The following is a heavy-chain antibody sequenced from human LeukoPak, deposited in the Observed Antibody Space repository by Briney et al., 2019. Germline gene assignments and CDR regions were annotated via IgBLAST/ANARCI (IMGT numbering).Heavy chain of an antibody. V-gene: IGHV3-23*01. CDR1: GFIVSNNY. D-gene: IGHD3-10*01. J-gene: IGHJ5*02. CDR2: ISGSGGST. CDR3: AKAGGWFGELLQTSADNWFDP. Sequence: GGSLRLSCVVSGFIVSNNYIIWVRQAPGKGLEWVSVISGSGGSTYYADSVKGRFTISRDNPKNTLYLQMNSLRAEDTAVYYCAKAGGWFGELLQTSADNWFDPWGQGTLVTVSS.